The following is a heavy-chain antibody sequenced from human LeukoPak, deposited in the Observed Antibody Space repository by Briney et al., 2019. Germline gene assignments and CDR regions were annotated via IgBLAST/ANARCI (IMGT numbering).Heavy chain of an antibody. CDR2: IYTSGST. Sequence: SQTLSLTCTVSGGSISRGSYYWNWIRQPAGKGLERIGRIYTSGSTTYNPSLKSRVTISLDTSKNHFSLKLTSVTAADTAVYYCARARVVEPFDYWGQGTLVTVSS. J-gene: IGHJ4*02. CDR1: GGSISRGSYY. CDR3: ARARVVEPFDY. V-gene: IGHV4-61*02. D-gene: IGHD4-23*01.